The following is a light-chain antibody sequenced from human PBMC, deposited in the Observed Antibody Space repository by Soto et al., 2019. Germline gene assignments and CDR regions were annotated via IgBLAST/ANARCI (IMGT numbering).Light chain of an antibody. Sequence: VMTQSPATLSVSPGERATLSCRASQSISINLAWYQQKHGQAPSLLIYGATTRATGIPVTFSGSGSGTDSTLTISSLQSEDFAVYSCQQYTHRPWTFGQGTKVEIE. CDR3: QQYTHRPWT. CDR1: QSISIN. CDR2: GAT. J-gene: IGKJ1*01. V-gene: IGKV3-15*01.